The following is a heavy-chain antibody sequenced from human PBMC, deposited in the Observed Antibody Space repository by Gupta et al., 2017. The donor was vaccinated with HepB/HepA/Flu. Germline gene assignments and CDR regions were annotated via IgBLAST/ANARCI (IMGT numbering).Heavy chain of an antibody. D-gene: IGHD1-26*01. CDR3: ARHEGKVGVTGYFQE. CDR2: IYPGDLDT. V-gene: IGHV5-51*01. J-gene: IGHJ1*01. Sequence: EVQLAQSGAAVKKRVESLKFSGKCCGYGITKAWSASVSQMPGKGLEWMGFIYPGDLDTRYSPSFQGQVTISVDKSISTTYLQFNRLKASDTATYYCARHEGKVGVTGYFQEWGQGTLVTVSS. CDR1: GYGITKAW.